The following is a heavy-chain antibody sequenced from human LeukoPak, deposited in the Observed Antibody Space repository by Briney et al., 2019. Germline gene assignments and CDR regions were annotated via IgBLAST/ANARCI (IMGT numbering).Heavy chain of an antibody. Sequence: KPSETLSLTCTVSGGSISPHYWTWIRQTPGKGLEWIGYVYYNGLTSYNASLRSRLILSVDTARNQVSLKLTPVTAADTAVYYCTRERSTVTFDYWGQGTLVTVSS. CDR1: GGSISPHY. CDR3: TRERSTVTFDY. D-gene: IGHD4-17*01. V-gene: IGHV4-59*11. CDR2: VYYNGLT. J-gene: IGHJ4*02.